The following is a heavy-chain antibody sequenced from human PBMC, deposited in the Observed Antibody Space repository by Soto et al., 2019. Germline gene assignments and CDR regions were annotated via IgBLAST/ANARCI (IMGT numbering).Heavy chain of an antibody. CDR1: GGSISSSNW. Sequence: QVQLQESGPGLVKPSGTLSLTCAVSGGSISSSNWWSWVRQPPGKGLEWIGEIYHSGSTNYNLSLKSRVTISVDKSKHQFSLKLSSVTAADTAVYYCARDYMVRGVMRWFDPWGQGTLVTVSS. CDR2: IYHSGST. J-gene: IGHJ5*02. D-gene: IGHD3-10*01. CDR3: ARDYMVRGVMRWFDP. V-gene: IGHV4-4*02.